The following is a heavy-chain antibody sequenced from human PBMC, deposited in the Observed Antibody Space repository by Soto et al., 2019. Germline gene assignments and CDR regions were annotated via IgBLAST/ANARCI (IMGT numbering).Heavy chain of an antibody. CDR3: ARDRGGSSYYYGMDV. J-gene: IGHJ6*02. V-gene: IGHV1-69*13. CDR2: IIPIFGTA. D-gene: IGHD6-13*01. Sequence: SVKVSCKASGGTFSSYAISWVRQAPGQGLEWMGGIIPIFGTANYAQKFQGRVTITADESTSTAYMELSSLRSEVTAVYYCARDRGGSSYYYGMDVWGQGTTVTVSS. CDR1: GGTFSSYA.